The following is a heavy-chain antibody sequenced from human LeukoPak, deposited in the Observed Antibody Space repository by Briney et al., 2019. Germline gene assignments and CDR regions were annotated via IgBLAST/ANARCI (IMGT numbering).Heavy chain of an antibody. CDR3: ARDLEGISGMDV. CDR1: GFAVSSKY. J-gene: IGHJ6*02. V-gene: IGHV3-53*01. CDR2: IYSDGST. Sequence: PGGSLRLSCAASGFAVSSKYMTWIRQAPRKGMEWVSVIYSDGSTFYADSVKGRFTVSRDNAKNSLYLQMNSLRAEDTAVYYCARDLEGISGMDVWGQGTAATVSS. D-gene: IGHD3-3*01.